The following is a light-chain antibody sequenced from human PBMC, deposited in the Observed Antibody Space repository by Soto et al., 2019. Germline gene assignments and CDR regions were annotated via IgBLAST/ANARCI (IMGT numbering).Light chain of an antibody. J-gene: IGKJ2*01. CDR1: QSISTY. V-gene: IGKV1-5*01. Sequence: DIPMTKSPSTLSASVGDRVTITCRASQSISTYLAGYQQKAGKAPKLLIYGASNLDSGVPSRFSGSGSGTELTLTISSLQPDDFAAYYFQQYNSYFPYTFGRGTKLAIK. CDR2: GAS. CDR3: QQYNSYFPYT.